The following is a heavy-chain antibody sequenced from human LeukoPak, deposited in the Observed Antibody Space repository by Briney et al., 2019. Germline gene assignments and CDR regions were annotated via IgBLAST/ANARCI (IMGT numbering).Heavy chain of an antibody. D-gene: IGHD6-13*01. J-gene: IGHJ5*02. V-gene: IGHV4-4*07. CDR1: GGSISSYY. CDR3: ARSEQQLVGEGFGWFDP. CDR2: IYTSGST. Sequence: PSETLSLTCTVSGGSISSYYWSWIRQPAGKGLEWIGRIYTSGSTKYNPSLNSRATISLDTSKNQFSLKLSSVTAADTAVYYCARSEQQLVGEGFGWFDPWGQGTLVTVSS.